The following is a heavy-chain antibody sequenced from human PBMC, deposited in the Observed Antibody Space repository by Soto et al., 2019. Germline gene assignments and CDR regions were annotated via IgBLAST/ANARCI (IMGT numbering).Heavy chain of an antibody. J-gene: IGHJ3*02. CDR1: GLTVSGKKY. CDR3: ATWYLREHPYDI. D-gene: IGHD6-13*01. CDR2: LYAVDAP. V-gene: IGHV3-53*01. Sequence: GGSLRVSGAASGLTVSGKKYLAWVPQAPRKGLECVSHLYAVDAPFYADSVKGRFTSSGDSSRTIVYPEMKSLRPDDTAVYYCATWYLREHPYDIWGQGTAVTVSS.